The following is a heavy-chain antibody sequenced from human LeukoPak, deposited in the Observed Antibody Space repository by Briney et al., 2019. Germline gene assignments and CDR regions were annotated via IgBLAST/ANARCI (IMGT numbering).Heavy chain of an antibody. D-gene: IGHD1-7*01. J-gene: IGHJ4*02. CDR3: ARGELYGAFY. CDR2: ISSSGSTI. CDR1: GFTFSSYE. Sequence: PGGSLRLSCAASGFTFSSYEMNWVRQAPGKGLEWVSYISSSGSTIYYADSVKGRFTISRDNAKNSLYLQMNSLRAKDTAVYYCARGELYGAFYWGQGTLVTVSS. V-gene: IGHV3-48*03.